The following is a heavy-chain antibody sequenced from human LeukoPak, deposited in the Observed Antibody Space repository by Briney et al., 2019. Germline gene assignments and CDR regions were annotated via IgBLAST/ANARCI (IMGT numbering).Heavy chain of an antibody. D-gene: IGHD1-26*01. CDR1: GYTFTGYY. CDR3: AAEGYSGSYDEYFQH. CDR2: INPNSGGT. J-gene: IGHJ1*01. V-gene: IGHV1-2*04. Sequence: GASVKVSCKASGYTFTGYYMHWARQAPGQGLEWMGWINPNSGGTNYAQKFQGWVTMTRDTSISTAYMELSRLRSDDTAVYYCAAEGYSGSYDEYFQHWGQGTLVTVSS.